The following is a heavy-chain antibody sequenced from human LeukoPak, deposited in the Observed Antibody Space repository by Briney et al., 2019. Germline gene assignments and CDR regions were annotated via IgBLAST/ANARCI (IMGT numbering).Heavy chain of an antibody. D-gene: IGHD6-19*01. CDR1: DGSFSGYY. Sequence: SETLSLTCAVYDGSFSGYYWSWIRQPPGKGLEWIGEINYSGSTNYNPSLKSRVTMSVDTSKNQFSLKLSSVTAADTAVYYCARMSGWYTTPFDYWGQGALVTVSS. CDR3: ARMSGWYTTPFDY. J-gene: IGHJ4*02. V-gene: IGHV4-34*01. CDR2: INYSGST.